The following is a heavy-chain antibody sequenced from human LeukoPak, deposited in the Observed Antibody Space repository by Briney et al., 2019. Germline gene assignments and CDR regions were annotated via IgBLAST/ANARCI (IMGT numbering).Heavy chain of an antibody. Sequence: GGSLRLSCAASGFTFSSYAMSWVRQASGKGLEWVSAISCSCGSTYYADSVKGRFTISRDNSKNTLYLQMKSMRAEDTDVYYCAKGGGFWSGYYSLDYYYYYMDVWGKGTTVTVSS. CDR1: GFTFSSYA. CDR3: AKGGGFWSGYYSLDYYYYYMDV. J-gene: IGHJ6*03. CDR2: ISCSCGST. D-gene: IGHD3-3*01. V-gene: IGHV3-23*01.